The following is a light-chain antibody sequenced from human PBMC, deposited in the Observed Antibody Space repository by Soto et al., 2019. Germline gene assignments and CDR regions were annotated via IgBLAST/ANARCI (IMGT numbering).Light chain of an antibody. J-gene: IGKJ3*01. Sequence: EIVLTQSPATLSLSPGERATLSCRASQSVTSNLAWYQQKPGQAPRLLIYDASNRATGIPARFSGSGSGTDFTLSISSLEPEDFAVYYCQQRNNWPTFGPGTKVDIK. CDR1: QSVTSN. CDR3: QQRNNWPT. CDR2: DAS. V-gene: IGKV3-11*01.